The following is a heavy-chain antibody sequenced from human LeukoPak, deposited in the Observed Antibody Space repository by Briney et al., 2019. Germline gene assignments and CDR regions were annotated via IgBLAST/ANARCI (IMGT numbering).Heavy chain of an antibody. V-gene: IGHV3-21*01. CDR2: ISTVSTYT. CDR3: ARDWSGFYYYYYMDV. D-gene: IGHD6-25*01. CDR1: GFTFTDYS. Sequence: GGSLRLSCAASGFTFTDYSMTWVRQAPGKGLEWVASISTVSTYTFYSDSVKGRFTISRDNAKNTLYLQMSSLSAEDTAVYYCARDWSGFYYYYYMDVWGRGTTVTVSS. J-gene: IGHJ6*03.